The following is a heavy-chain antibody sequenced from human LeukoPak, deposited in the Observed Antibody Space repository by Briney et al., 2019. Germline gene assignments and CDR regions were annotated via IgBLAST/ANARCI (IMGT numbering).Heavy chain of an antibody. J-gene: IGHJ4*02. CDR1: GFTFSSYS. Sequence: GGSLRLSCAASGFTFSSYSINWVSQAPEKGLEWVSYISGSSTTIYYADSVKGRFTISRDNARNSVYLQMNSLRDEDTAVYYCARGITTTLVVTGRYFDYWGRGTRVTVSS. CDR3: ARGITTTLVVTGRYFDY. CDR2: ISGSSTTI. V-gene: IGHV3-48*02. D-gene: IGHD3-22*01.